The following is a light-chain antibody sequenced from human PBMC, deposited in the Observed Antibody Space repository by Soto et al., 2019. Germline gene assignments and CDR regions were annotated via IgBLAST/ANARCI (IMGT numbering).Light chain of an antibody. CDR1: QSVSSSY. Sequence: EIVLTQSPGTLSLSPGERATLSCRASQSVSSSYLAWYQQKPGQAPRLLIYGASSRATGIPDRFSGSGSGTDFTLTISRLESEDFAVYYCQQYGRPWTFGQGTKVEIK. CDR3: QQYGRPWT. CDR2: GAS. V-gene: IGKV3-20*01. J-gene: IGKJ1*01.